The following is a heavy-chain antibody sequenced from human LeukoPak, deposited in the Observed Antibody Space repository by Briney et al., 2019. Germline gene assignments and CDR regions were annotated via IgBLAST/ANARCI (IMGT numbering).Heavy chain of an antibody. V-gene: IGHV4-34*01. CDR3: ARGYYDLWSGYLPVI. Sequence: SETLSLTCAVYGGSFSGYYWSWIRQPPGKGLEWIGEINHSGSTNYNPSLKSRVTISVDTSKNQFSLKLSSVTAADTAVYYCARGYYDLWSGYLPVIWGQGTLVTVSS. CDR1: GGSFSGYY. J-gene: IGHJ4*02. CDR2: INHSGST. D-gene: IGHD3-3*01.